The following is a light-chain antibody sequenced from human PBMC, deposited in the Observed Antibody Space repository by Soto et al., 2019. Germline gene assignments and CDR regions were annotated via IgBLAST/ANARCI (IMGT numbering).Light chain of an antibody. CDR3: CSYAGTDTYV. CDR1: SNDVGIYNY. Sequence: QSALTQPRSVSGSPGQSVTISCTGTSNDVGIYNYVSWYQQHPDKAPQLMIYDVSNRPSGVPDRFSGSKSGNTASLTISGLQAEDEADYYCCSYAGTDTYVFGTGTKLTVL. J-gene: IGLJ1*01. V-gene: IGLV2-11*01. CDR2: DVS.